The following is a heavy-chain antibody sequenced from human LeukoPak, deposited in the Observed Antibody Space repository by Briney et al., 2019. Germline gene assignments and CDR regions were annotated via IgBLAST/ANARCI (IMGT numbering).Heavy chain of an antibody. CDR2: ISYDGNNK. CDR1: GFTFSNYG. CDR3: ARDRAPDRGYNYYYYYYMDV. Sequence: PGGSLRLSCAASGFTFSNYGMHWVRQAPGKGLEWVAVISYDGNNKYYADSVKGRFTISRDNSRTTLYLQMNSLRAEDTAVYYCARDRAPDRGYNYYYYYYMDVWGKGTTVTVSS. V-gene: IGHV3-30*03. D-gene: IGHD5-12*01. J-gene: IGHJ6*03.